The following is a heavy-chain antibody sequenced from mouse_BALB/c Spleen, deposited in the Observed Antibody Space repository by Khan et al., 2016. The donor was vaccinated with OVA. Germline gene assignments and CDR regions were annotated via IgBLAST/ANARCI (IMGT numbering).Heavy chain of an antibody. V-gene: IGHV1-7*01. J-gene: IGHJ2*01. Sequence: VQLQESGAELAKPGASVKMSCKASGYTFINYWILWVKQRPGLGLEWIGYINPSTGYTEYNQNFKDKATLTADKSSSPAYMQLSSLTSEDSAVYYCARRGLRWDFDYWGQGTTLTVSS. CDR1: GYTFINYW. CDR3: ARRGLRWDFDY. D-gene: IGHD1-1*01. CDR2: INPSTGYT.